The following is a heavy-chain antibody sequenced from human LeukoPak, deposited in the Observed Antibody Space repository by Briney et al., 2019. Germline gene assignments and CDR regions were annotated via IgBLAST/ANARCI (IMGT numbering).Heavy chain of an antibody. CDR2: VYTSGSP. Sequence: PSETLSLTCTVSGGSISSHYWSWIRQPAGKGLEWIGRVYTSGSPNYNPSLRSRLTSSVDRSENQFSLKLSSVTAADTAVYFCARARGYSYGLDYWGQGILVTVSS. CDR3: ARARGYSYGLDY. D-gene: IGHD5-18*01. V-gene: IGHV4-4*07. CDR1: GGSISSHY. J-gene: IGHJ4*02.